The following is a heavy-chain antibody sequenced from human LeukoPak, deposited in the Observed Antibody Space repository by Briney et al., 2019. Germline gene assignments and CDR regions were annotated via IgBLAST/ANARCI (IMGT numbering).Heavy chain of an antibody. D-gene: IGHD7-27*01. CDR1: GFTFSNCA. CDR2: ISGSGHST. CDR3: AKDRGTGEEFDY. V-gene: IGHV3-23*01. J-gene: IGHJ4*02. Sequence: GGSLRLSCAASGFTFSNCAMNWVRQAPGKGLEWVSGISGSGHSTYYADSVKGRFTISRDKPKNTLYLQMSSLRAEDTALYYCAKDRGTGEEFDYWGQGTLATVSS.